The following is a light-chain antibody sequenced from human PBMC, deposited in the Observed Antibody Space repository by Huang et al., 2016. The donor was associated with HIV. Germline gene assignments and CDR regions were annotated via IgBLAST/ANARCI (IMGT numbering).Light chain of an antibody. CDR1: QDISNY. V-gene: IGKV1-33*01. Sequence: DIQMTQSPSSLSASIGDRVTITCQASQDISNYLNWYQQKPGKAPKLLLYDATNSEAGVPSRFSGSGSGTDFTLTISRLQPEDFATYYCQQFDNVPYSFGQGTRLETK. CDR2: DAT. CDR3: QQFDNVPYS. J-gene: IGKJ2*03.